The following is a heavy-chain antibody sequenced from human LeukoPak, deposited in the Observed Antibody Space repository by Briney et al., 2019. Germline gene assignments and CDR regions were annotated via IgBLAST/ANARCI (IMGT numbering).Heavy chain of an antibody. D-gene: IGHD3-10*01. Sequence: PSETLSLTCTVSGGSISSGGYYWSWIRQHPGKGLEWIGYIYYSGSTYYNPSLKSRVTISVDTSKNQFSLKLSSVTAADTAVYYCAGNRRSKRITMVRGVIDPWGQGTLVTVSS. J-gene: IGHJ5*02. CDR1: GGSISSGGYY. CDR3: AGNRRSKRITMVRGVIDP. V-gene: IGHV4-31*03. CDR2: IYYSGST.